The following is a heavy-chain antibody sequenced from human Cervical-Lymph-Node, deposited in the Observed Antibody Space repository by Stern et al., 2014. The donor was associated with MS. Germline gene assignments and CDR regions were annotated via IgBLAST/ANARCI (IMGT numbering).Heavy chain of an antibody. V-gene: IGHV4-59*01. J-gene: IGHJ4*02. CDR1: GGSISSYY. CDR3: ARTPAVAGTFDFDY. CDR2: IYYSGST. D-gene: IGHD6-19*01. Sequence: QVQLQESGPGLVKPSETLSLTCTGSGGSISSYYWSWIRQPPGKGLEWIGYIYYSGSTNYNPSLKSRVTISVDTSKNQFSLKLSSVTAADTAVYYCARTPAVAGTFDFDYWGQGTLVTVSS.